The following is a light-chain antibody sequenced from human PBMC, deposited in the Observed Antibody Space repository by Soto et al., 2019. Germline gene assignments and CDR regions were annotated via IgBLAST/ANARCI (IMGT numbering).Light chain of an antibody. Sequence: QSVLTQPPSVSGAPGQRVTISCTGSRSNIGAGYAVHWYQQLPGTAPKLLIYDNTNRPSGVPDRFSASESGTSASLAITGLKSEDEDDYYCQSYDTSLSASVFGGGTKLTVL. V-gene: IGLV1-40*01. J-gene: IGLJ2*01. CDR2: DNT. CDR3: QSYDTSLSASV. CDR1: RSNIGAGYA.